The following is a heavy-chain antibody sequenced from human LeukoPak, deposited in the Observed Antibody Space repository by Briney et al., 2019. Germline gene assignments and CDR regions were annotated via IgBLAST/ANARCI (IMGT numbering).Heavy chain of an antibody. CDR2: IVVGSGNT. CDR1: GFTFTSSA. D-gene: IGHD3-9*01. V-gene: IGHV1-58*01. Sequence: EASVKVSCKASGFTFTSSAVQWVRQARGQRLERIGSIVVGSGNTNYAQKFQERVTITRDMSTSTAYMELSSLRSEDTAVYYCAAGPPFDWLEEYGMDVWGKGTTVTVSS. CDR3: AAGPPFDWLEEYGMDV. J-gene: IGHJ6*04.